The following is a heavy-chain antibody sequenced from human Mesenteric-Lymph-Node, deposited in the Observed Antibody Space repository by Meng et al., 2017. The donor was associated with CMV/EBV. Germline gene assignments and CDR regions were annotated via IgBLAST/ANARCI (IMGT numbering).Heavy chain of an antibody. CDR3: AKDPSSFWSGYYGDPNYYYAMDV. D-gene: IGHD3-3*01. CDR1: GFTFSNYW. Sequence: GESLKISCAASGFTFSNYWMHWVRQVPGQGLEHVSAISSKGGSTYYADCVKGRFTISRDNSQNTLFLQMNSLRAEDTAVYFCAKDPSSFWSGYYGDPNYYYAMDVWGQGTTVTVSS. V-gene: IGHV3-64*02. CDR2: ISSKGGST. J-gene: IGHJ6*02.